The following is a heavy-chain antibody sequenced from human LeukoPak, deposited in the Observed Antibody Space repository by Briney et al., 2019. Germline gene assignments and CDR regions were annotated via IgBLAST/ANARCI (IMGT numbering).Heavy chain of an antibody. J-gene: IGHJ4*02. CDR1: GYTFTSYY. V-gene: IGHV1-46*03. CDR3: ARNIVVVPAALYFDF. Sequence: ASVKVSCKPSGYTFTSYYMHWVRQAPGQGLEWMGIINPSGGSTSYAQKFQGRVTMTRDTSTSTVYMELSSLSSEDTAVYYCARNIVVVPAALYFDFWGKGTLVSVSS. CDR2: INPSGGST. D-gene: IGHD2-2*01.